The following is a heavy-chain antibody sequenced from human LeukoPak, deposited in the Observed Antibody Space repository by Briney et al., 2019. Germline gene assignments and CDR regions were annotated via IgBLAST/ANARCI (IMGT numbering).Heavy chain of an antibody. J-gene: IGHJ4*02. V-gene: IGHV1-69*13. CDR3: ASPSYYYDSSGYFSGGFPFDY. Sequence: GASVKVSCKASGGTFSSYAISWVRQAPGQGLEWMGGIIPIFGTANYAQKFQGRVTITADESTSTAYMELSSLRSEDTTVYYCASPSYYYDSSGYFSGGFPFDYWGQGTLVTVSS. CDR1: GGTFSSYA. CDR2: IIPIFGTA. D-gene: IGHD3-22*01.